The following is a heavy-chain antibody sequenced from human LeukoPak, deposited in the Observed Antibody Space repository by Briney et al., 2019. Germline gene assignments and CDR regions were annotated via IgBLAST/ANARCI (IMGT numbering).Heavy chain of an antibody. D-gene: IGHD1-1*01. Sequence: ASVKVSCKASGYTFTSYGISWVRQPPGKGLGGREWISAYNGNTNYAQKLQGRVTMTTDTSTSTAYMELRSLRSDDTAVYYCARDGSWRAYYFDYWGQGTLVTVSS. CDR2: ISAYNGNT. CDR1: GYTFTSYG. J-gene: IGHJ4*02. V-gene: IGHV1-18*01. CDR3: ARDGSWRAYYFDY.